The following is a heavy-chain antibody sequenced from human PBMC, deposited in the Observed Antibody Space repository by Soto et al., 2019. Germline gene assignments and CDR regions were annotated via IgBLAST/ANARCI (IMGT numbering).Heavy chain of an antibody. J-gene: IGHJ6*02. CDR1: GGSISSSNW. CDR2: IYHSGST. Sequence: QVQLQESGPGLVKPSGTLSLTCAVSGGSISSSNWWSWVRQPPGKGLEWIGEIYHSGSTNYNPSLKSRGTISVDKSQNQFSLKLSSVTAADTAVYYCARRDSSGHPYYYYYGMDVWGQGTTVTVSS. D-gene: IGHD6-19*01. V-gene: IGHV4-4*02. CDR3: ARRDSSGHPYYYYYGMDV.